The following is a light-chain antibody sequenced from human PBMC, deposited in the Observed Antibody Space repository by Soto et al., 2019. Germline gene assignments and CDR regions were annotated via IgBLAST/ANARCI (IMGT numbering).Light chain of an antibody. J-gene: IGKJ4*01. CDR2: GAS. CDR1: QSVSSN. Sequence: EIVMTQSPATLSVSPGERATLSCRASQSVSSNLAWYQQKPCQAPRLLIYGASTRATGIPARFSGSGSGTEFTLTISSLQSEDFSVYYCQHRGTFGGGTKVELK. CDR3: QHRGT. V-gene: IGKV3-15*01.